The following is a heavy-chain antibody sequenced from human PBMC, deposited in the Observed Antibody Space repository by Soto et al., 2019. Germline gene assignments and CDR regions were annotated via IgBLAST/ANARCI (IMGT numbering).Heavy chain of an antibody. CDR2: INPSGGST. Sequence: ASVKVSCKASGYTFTSYYMHWVRQAPGQGLEWMGIINPSGGSTSYAQKFQGRVTMTRDTSTSTVYMELSSLRSEDTAVYYCARVYPPGGTPPPFDIWGQGTMVTVSS. CDR3: ARVYPPGGTPPPFDI. CDR1: GYTFTSYY. D-gene: IGHD3-16*01. V-gene: IGHV1-46*01. J-gene: IGHJ3*02.